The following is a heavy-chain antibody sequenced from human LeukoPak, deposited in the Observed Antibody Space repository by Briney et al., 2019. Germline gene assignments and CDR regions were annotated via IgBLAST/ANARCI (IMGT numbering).Heavy chain of an antibody. CDR1: GNSISSGHY. V-gene: IGHV4-59*08. CDR3: ATSRYGGKGPFPFDY. D-gene: IGHD4-23*01. J-gene: IGHJ4*02. CDR2: IHYSGST. Sequence: SETLSLTCSVSGNSISSGHYWGWIRQPPGKGLEWIGYIHYSGSTNYNPSLKSRVTISVDTSKNQFSLKLSSVTAADTAVYYCATSRYGGKGPFPFDYWGQGTLVTVSS.